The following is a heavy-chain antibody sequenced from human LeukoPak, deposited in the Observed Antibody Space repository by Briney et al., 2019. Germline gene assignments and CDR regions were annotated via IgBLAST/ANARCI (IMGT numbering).Heavy chain of an antibody. V-gene: IGHV3-33*01. J-gene: IGHJ4*02. D-gene: IGHD3-3*01. CDR2: IWYDGSHK. Sequence: GRSLRLSCAASGFTFSSYGMHWVRQAPGKGLEWVAVIWYDGSHKYYADSVMGRFTISRDNSKNTLYLQMNSLRAEDTAVYYCAGDLEWLSRDYWGQGTLVTVSS. CDR3: AGDLEWLSRDY. CDR1: GFTFSSYG.